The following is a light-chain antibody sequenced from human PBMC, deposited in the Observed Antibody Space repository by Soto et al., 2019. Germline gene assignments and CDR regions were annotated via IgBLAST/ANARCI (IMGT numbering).Light chain of an antibody. CDR1: QGISSF. Sequence: IQLTQSQSSLSASVGDRVTITCRASQGISSFLAWYQQKPGKAPKLLIYGTSTLQSGVPSRFSGSGSGTDFTLTIGSLQPEDFATYYCQQLNSFPIPFGPGTKVDIK. V-gene: IGKV1-9*01. CDR2: GTS. CDR3: QQLNSFPIP. J-gene: IGKJ3*01.